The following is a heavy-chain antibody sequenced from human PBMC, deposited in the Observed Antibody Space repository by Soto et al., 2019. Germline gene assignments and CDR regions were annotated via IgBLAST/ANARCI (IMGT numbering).Heavy chain of an antibody. J-gene: IGHJ4*02. D-gene: IGHD6-19*01. CDR2: ISYDGSNK. Sequence: PGGPLRLSCAASGFTFSSYAMHWVRQAPGKGLGWVAVISYDGSNKYYADSVKGRFTISRDNSKNTLYLQMNSLRAEDTAVYYCARALAVAVDYWGQGTLVTVSS. CDR1: GFTFSSYA. V-gene: IGHV3-30-3*01. CDR3: ARALAVAVDY.